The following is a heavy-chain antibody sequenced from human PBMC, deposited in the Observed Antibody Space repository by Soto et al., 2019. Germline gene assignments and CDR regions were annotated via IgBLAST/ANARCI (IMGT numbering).Heavy chain of an antibody. CDR3: ARDRLSSSWDNWFDP. D-gene: IGHD6-13*01. CDR2: ISGTGGST. CDR1: GFSFKSYA. J-gene: IGHJ5*02. Sequence: GSLRLSCAASGFSFKSYALSWVRQAPGKGLQWVSGISGTGGSTYYADFVKGRFTVSRDNSKNMLYLQMSRLRAADTAVYYCARDRLSSSWDNWFDPWGQGTLVTVSS. V-gene: IGHV3-23*01.